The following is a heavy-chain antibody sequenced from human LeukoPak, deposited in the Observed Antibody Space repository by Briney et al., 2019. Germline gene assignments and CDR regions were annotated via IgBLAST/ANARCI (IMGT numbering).Heavy chain of an antibody. Sequence: SETLSLTCTVSGGSISTNNYYWNWIRQPPEQGLEWIGSIHYTGSAWYSPSLKSRVTISVDTSKNQFSLRLNSVTAADTAVYFCTREYSAHSDFWGQGDLVTVSS. V-gene: IGHV4-39*02. CDR3: TREYSAHSDF. J-gene: IGHJ4*02. D-gene: IGHD4-11*01. CDR1: GGSISTNNYY. CDR2: IHYTGSA.